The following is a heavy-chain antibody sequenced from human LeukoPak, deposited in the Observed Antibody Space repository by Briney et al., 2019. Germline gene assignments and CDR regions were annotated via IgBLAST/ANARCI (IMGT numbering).Heavy chain of an antibody. J-gene: IGHJ4*02. V-gene: IGHV1-18*01. Sequence: GASVTVSCKASGYTFTSYGINWVRQAPGHELEWMGWISTYNDNTNYVQKLQDRVTMTTDTSTTTAYMELRSLRSDDTAVYYCARAPLYSTSPDFDYWGQGTLVTVSS. D-gene: IGHD6-6*01. CDR1: GYTFTSYG. CDR2: ISTYNDNT. CDR3: ARAPLYSTSPDFDY.